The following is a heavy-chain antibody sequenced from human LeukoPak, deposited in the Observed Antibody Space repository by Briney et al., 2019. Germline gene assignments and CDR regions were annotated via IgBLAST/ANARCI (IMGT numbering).Heavy chain of an antibody. D-gene: IGHD2-21*01. V-gene: IGHV1-18*01. CDR3: ARVFVGTITGRAGGPNWFDP. CDR1: GYTFTSYG. J-gene: IGHJ5*02. CDR2: ISAYNGNT. Sequence: GAPVKVSCKASGYTFTSYGIGWVRQAPGQGLEWMGWISAYNGNTNYAQKLQGRVTMTTDTSTSTAYMELRSLRSDDTTVYYCARVFVGTITGRAGGPNWFDPWGQGTLVTVSS.